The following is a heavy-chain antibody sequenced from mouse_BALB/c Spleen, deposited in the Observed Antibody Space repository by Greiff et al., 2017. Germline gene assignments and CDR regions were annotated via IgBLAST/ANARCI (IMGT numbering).Heavy chain of an antibody. CDR2: IHYSGST. D-gene: IGHD1-1*01. J-gene: IGHJ4*01. Sequence: VQLKESGPALVKPSQSLSLTCTVTGYSITSGYSWLWIRPFPGNQLEWVGYIHYSGSTNYNPSLKRRISITLDTSKNQFFLQLNSVTTEDTATYYCAPYGSQYYYAMDYWGQGTSVTVSS. CDR3: APYGSQYYYAMDY. V-gene: IGHV3-1*02. CDR1: GYSITSGYS.